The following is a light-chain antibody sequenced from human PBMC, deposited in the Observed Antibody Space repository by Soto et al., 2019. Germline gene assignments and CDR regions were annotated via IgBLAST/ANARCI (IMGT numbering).Light chain of an antibody. CDR1: QSFSSSY. CDR2: GAS. J-gene: IGKJ2*01. CDR3: QQYGSSVYT. Sequence: EIVLTQSPGTLSLSPGERATLSCRASQSFSSSYLAWYQQKPGQAPRLPIYGASSRATGIPDRFSGSGSGTDFTLTISRLEPEDCAVYYCQQYGSSVYTFGQGTKLEIK. V-gene: IGKV3-20*01.